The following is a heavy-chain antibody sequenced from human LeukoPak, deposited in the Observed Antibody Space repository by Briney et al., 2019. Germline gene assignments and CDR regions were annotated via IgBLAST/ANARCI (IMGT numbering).Heavy chain of an antibody. J-gene: IGHJ3*02. D-gene: IGHD4-17*01. V-gene: IGHV4-39*07. CDR2: IYYSGST. Sequence: PSETLSLTCTVSGGSISSSSYYWGWIRQPPGKGLEWIGSIYYSGSTYYNPSLKSRVTISVDTSKNQFSLKLSSVTAADTAVYYCARSKNYGDGGDDAFDIWGQGTMVTVSS. CDR3: ARSKNYGDGGDDAFDI. CDR1: GGSISSSSYY.